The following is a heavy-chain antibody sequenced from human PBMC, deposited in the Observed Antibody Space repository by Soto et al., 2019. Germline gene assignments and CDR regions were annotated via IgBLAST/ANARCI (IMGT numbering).Heavy chain of an antibody. J-gene: IGHJ4*02. Sequence: PSETLSLTCAVSGVTISTYYWSWIRQPPGKGLEWIGYNYHSGTTNYNASLKKRVTISVDTSKNQFSLRLTSVTAADKDISYCVREAYIGYGHAIDHWGQGTLVTVSS. CDR1: GVTISTYY. CDR3: VREAYIGYGHAIDH. D-gene: IGHD5-12*01. CDR2: NYHSGTT. V-gene: IGHV4-59*01.